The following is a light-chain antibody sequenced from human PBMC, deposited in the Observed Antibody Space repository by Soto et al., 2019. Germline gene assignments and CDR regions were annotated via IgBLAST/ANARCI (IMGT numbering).Light chain of an antibody. J-gene: IGLJ1*01. Sequence: QSALTQPASVSGSPGQSITISCTGTSNDIGGFLNVSWYQQYPANAPKLMIYDLSSRPSGVSNRFSGSKSGNTASLTISGLRAEDEADYYCSSFSSISTRYIFGTGTKLTVL. CDR1: SNDIGGFLN. CDR2: DLS. V-gene: IGLV2-14*03. CDR3: SSFSSISTRYI.